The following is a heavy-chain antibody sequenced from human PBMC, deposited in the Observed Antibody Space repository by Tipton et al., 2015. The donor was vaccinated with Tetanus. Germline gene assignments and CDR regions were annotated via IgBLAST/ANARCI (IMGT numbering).Heavy chain of an antibody. CDR2: IYYSGST. CDR3: ARGTGDY. D-gene: IGHD1-14*01. V-gene: IGHV4-59*01. Sequence: TLSLTCTVSGVSMIDSYWNWIRQPAGKGLEWIGYIYYSGSTNYNPSLKSRVTISVDTSKNQFSLKLSSVTAADTAVYYCARGTGDYWGQGTLVTVSS. J-gene: IGHJ4*02. CDR1: GVSMIDSY.